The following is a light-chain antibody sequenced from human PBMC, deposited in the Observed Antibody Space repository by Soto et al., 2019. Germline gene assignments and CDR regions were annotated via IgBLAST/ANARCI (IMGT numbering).Light chain of an antibody. J-gene: IGLJ3*02. CDR2: ANN. V-gene: IGLV1-44*01. Sequence: QSVLTQPPSASGTPGQRVTISCSGSSSNIGSNTVNWYQQVPGTAPKLLIYANNQRPSGVPDRFSGSKSGTSASLAISGLQSEDEADYYCAPWDDSLNGPVFGGGTQLTVL. CDR3: APWDDSLNGPV. CDR1: SSNIGSNT.